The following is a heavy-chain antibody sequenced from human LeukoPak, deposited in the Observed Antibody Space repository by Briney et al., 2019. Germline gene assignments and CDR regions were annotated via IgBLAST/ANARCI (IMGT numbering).Heavy chain of an antibody. CDR3: ARDMDIVGGNWFDP. D-gene: IGHD5-12*01. J-gene: IGHJ5*02. Sequence: SETLSLTCAVYGGSFSGYYWSWIRQPPGKGLEWIGEINHSGSTNYNPSLKSRVTISVDTSKNQFSLKLSSVTAADTAVYYCARDMDIVGGNWFDPWGQGTLVTVSS. CDR2: INHSGST. V-gene: IGHV4-34*01. CDR1: GGSFSGYY.